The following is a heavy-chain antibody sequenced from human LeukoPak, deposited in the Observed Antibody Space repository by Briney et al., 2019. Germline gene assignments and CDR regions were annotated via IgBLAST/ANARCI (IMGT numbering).Heavy chain of an antibody. Sequence: SGGSLRLSCAASGFIVSSNYMSWVRQAPGKGLEWVSVICRGGNTYYAGSVKGRFTISRDESKNTLLLQMTSLSPDVTAVYYCARGQQLARLFDSSGAGAPVTASS. V-gene: IGHV3-66*02. J-gene: IGHJ4*01. CDR2: ICRGGNT. D-gene: IGHD1-1*01. CDR1: GFIVSSNY. CDR3: ARGQQLARLFDS.